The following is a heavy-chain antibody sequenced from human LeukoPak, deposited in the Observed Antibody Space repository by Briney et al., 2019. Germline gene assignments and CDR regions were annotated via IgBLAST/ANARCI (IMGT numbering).Heavy chain of an antibody. CDR3: ARGRVGATTRNFDY. D-gene: IGHD1-26*01. CDR1: GGSISSGSYY. CDR2: IYTSGST. J-gene: IGHJ4*02. Sequence: SQTLPLTRTVSGGSISSGSYYWGWPRQPPGTGLEWIGRIYTSGSTNYNPSLKSRVTISVDTSKNQFSLKLSSVTAADTAVYYCARGRVGATTRNFDYWGQGTLVTVSS. V-gene: IGHV4-61*02.